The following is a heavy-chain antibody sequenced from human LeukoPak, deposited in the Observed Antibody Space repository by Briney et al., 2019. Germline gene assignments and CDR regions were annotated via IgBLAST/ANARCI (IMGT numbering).Heavy chain of an antibody. D-gene: IGHD3-22*01. CDR3: AKDLYYYDSSGYSA. V-gene: IGHV3-30*18. CDR2: ISYGGSNK. Sequence: PGGSLRLSCAASGFTFSSYGMHWVRQAPGKGLEWVAVISYGGSNKYYADSVKGRFTISRDNSKNTLYLQMNSLRAEDTAVYYCAKDLYYYDSSGYSAWGQGTLVTVSS. CDR1: GFTFSSYG. J-gene: IGHJ5*02.